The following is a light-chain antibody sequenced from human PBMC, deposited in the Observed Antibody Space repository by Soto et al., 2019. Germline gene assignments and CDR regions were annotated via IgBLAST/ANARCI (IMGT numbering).Light chain of an antibody. CDR3: NSYTSKSTGV. CDR1: SSDVGGYNY. CDR2: ELT. J-gene: IGLJ1*01. Sequence: QSVLTQPASVSGSPGQSITMSCTGTSSDVGGYNYVSWYQQHPGKAPKLIIYELTNRPSGVSNRCSGSKSGNTASLTISGLQAEDEADYYCNSYTSKSTGVFGTGTKLTV. V-gene: IGLV2-14*01.